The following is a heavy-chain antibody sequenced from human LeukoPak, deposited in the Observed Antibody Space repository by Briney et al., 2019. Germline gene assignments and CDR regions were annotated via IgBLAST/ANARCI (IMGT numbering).Heavy chain of an antibody. CDR2: ISYDGSNK. D-gene: IGHD5-18*01. CDR3: ARGTAMVRVWYYYGMDV. Sequence: GGSLRLSCAASGFTFSSYAMHWVRQAPGKGLEWVAVISYDGSNKYYADSVKGRFTISRDNSKNTLYPQMNSLRAEDTAVYYCARGTAMVRVWYYYGMDVWGQGTTVTVSS. J-gene: IGHJ6*02. V-gene: IGHV3-30-3*01. CDR1: GFTFSSYA.